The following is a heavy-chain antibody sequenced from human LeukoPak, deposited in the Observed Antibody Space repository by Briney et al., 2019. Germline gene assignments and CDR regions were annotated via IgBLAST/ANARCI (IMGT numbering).Heavy chain of an antibody. CDR3: AKEVGAGCSGGSCHAPLDY. CDR1: GFTFSSYG. Sequence: GGSLRLSXAASGFTFSSYGMHWVRQAPGKGLEWVAFIRYDGSNKYYADSVKGRFTISRDNSKNTLYLQMNSLRAEDTAVYYCAKEVGAGCSGGSCHAPLDYWGQGTLVTVSS. V-gene: IGHV3-30*02. D-gene: IGHD2-15*01. J-gene: IGHJ4*02. CDR2: IRYDGSNK.